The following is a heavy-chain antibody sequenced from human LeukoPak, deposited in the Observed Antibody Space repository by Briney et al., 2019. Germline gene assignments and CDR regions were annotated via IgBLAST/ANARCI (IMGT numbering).Heavy chain of an antibody. Sequence: TGGSLRLSCAASGFTFSSYAMSWVRQAPGKGLEWVSAISGSGGSTYYADSVKGRFTISRDNSKNTLYLQMNSLRAEDTAVYYCAKVQNYYDSSGYPDYWGQGTLVTVSS. CDR3: AKVQNYYDSSGYPDY. D-gene: IGHD3-22*01. CDR2: ISGSGGST. J-gene: IGHJ4*02. V-gene: IGHV3-23*01. CDR1: GFTFSSYA.